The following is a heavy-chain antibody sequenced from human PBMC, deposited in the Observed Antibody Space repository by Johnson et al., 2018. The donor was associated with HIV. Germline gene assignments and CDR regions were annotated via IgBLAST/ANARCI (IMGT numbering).Heavy chain of an antibody. J-gene: IGHJ3*02. D-gene: IGHD7-27*01. CDR2: ISYDGSNK. V-gene: IGHV3-30-3*01. CDR1: GFSLGAYA. Sequence: VQLVESGGGVVQPGRSLRLSCVASGFSLGAYAMHWVRQAPGKGLDWVAVISYDGSNKYYADSVKGRFTISRDNSKNTLYLQMNSLRAEDTAVYYCARDLTNWGVGDAFDIWGQGTMVTVSS. CDR3: ARDLTNWGVGDAFDI.